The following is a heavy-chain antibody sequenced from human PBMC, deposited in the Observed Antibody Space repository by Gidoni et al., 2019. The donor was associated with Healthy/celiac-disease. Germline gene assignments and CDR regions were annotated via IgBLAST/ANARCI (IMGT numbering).Heavy chain of an antibody. CDR2: IRYDGSNK. D-gene: IGHD3-10*01. Sequence: QVQLVESGGGVVQPGGSLRLSCAASGFTFSSYGMHWVRQAPGKGLEWVAFIRYDGSNKYYAASVKGRFTISRDNSKNTLYLQMNSLRAEDTAVYYCAKDLFNHHYYGSGSSFDYWGQGTLVTVSS. CDR1: GFTFSSYG. CDR3: AKDLFNHHYYGSGSSFDY. J-gene: IGHJ4*02. V-gene: IGHV3-30*02.